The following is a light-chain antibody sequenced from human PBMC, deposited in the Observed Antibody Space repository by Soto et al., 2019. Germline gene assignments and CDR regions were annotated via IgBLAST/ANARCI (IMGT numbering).Light chain of an antibody. Sequence: QSVPTQPASVSGSPGQSITISCTGTSSDVGGYNSVSWYQQHPGKAPKIIIYDVSYRPSGVSNRFSGSKSGNTASLTISGLQAEDEADYYCISYTSSSTVIFGGGTQLTVL. CDR1: SSDVGGYNS. J-gene: IGLJ2*01. CDR2: DVS. V-gene: IGLV2-14*01. CDR3: ISYTSSSTVI.